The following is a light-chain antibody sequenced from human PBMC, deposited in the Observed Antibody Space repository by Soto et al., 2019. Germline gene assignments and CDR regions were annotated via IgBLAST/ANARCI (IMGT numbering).Light chain of an antibody. V-gene: IGKV3-15*01. CDR3: QQYKNLPPLT. J-gene: IGKJ4*01. CDR1: QSVSSN. CDR2: GAF. Sequence: EIVMTQSPATLSVSPGERATLSCRASQSVSSNLAWYQQKPGQAPRLLIYGAFTRATGIPVRFSGSGSGTEFTLTISRLQSEDFAVYYCQQYKNLPPLTFGGGTKVEIK.